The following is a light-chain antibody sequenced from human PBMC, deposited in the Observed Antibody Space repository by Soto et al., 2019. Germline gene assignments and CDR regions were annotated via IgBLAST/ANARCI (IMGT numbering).Light chain of an antibody. J-gene: IGKJ1*01. CDR3: QQHYDLRG. CDR2: DAS. CDR1: QNIFSY. V-gene: IGKV1-33*01. Sequence: DIQMTQSPSSLSASVGDRVTITCRASQNIFSYLNWYQQRPGKAPKLLIYDASNLNTGVPSRFSGSGSGTHFTLTISSLQPEDVATYYCQQHYDLRGFGQGTKVEFK.